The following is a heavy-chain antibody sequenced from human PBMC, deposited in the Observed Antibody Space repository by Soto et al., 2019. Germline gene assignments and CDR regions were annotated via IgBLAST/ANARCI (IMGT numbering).Heavy chain of an antibody. D-gene: IGHD5-12*01. CDR1: GLTVSSYW. CDR3: ARDGYDYASGQFDY. J-gene: IGHJ4*02. CDR2: IKPDGSEK. V-gene: IGHV3-7*01. Sequence: GGALTLSGEPPGLTVSSYWRSWVRQAPGKGLEWVANIKPDGSEKWYVDSLKGRFTISRDNAKNTLFLQMNSLRAEDTAVYYCARDGYDYASGQFDYWSQGTLVTVSS.